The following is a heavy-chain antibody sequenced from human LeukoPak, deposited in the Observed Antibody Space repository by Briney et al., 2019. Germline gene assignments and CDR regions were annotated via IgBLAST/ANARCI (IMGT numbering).Heavy chain of an antibody. CDR1: GFTFSSYG. D-gene: IGHD3-22*01. CDR3: AKDKGITMIVVVITLDY. CDR2: ISGSGGST. J-gene: IGHJ4*02. V-gene: IGHV3-23*01. Sequence: GGSLRLSCAASGFTFSSYGMSWVRQAPGKGLEWVSAISGSGGSTYYADSVKGRFTISRDNSKNTLYLQMNSLRAEDTAVYYCAKDKGITMIVVVITLDYWGQGTLVTVSS.